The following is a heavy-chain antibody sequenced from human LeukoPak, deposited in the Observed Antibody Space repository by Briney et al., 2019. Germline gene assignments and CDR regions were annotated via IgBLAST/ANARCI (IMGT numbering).Heavy chain of an antibody. CDR1: GFTFDDYA. D-gene: IGHD2-15*01. CDR3: AKDLNCSGGSCYSG. Sequence: PGRSLRLSCAASGFTFDDYAMHWVRHAPGKGLEWVSGISWNSGSIGYADSVKGRFTISRDNAKNSLYLQMNSLRAEDTALYYCAKDLNCSGGSCYSGWGQGTLVTVSS. CDR2: ISWNSGSI. V-gene: IGHV3-9*01. J-gene: IGHJ4*02.